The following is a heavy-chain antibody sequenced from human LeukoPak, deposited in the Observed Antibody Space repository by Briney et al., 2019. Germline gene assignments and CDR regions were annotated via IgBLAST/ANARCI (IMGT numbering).Heavy chain of an antibody. Sequence: SETLSLTCSVSGGSISTYYWSWIRQLPGKGLEWIGYIYYTGTTNYNPSLRSRVTISVDPSRNQFSLRLSSVTAADTAVYYCAREDPQTTVPEGMDVWGHGTTVIVSS. CDR2: IYYTGTT. V-gene: IGHV4-59*01. J-gene: IGHJ6*02. CDR1: GGSISTYY. D-gene: IGHD4-17*01. CDR3: AREDPQTTVPEGMDV.